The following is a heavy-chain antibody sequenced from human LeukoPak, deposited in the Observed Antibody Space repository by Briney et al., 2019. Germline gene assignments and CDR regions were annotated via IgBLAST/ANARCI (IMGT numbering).Heavy chain of an antibody. CDR3: ARETFGYSYGSYMDV. Sequence: SSETLSLTCTVSGGSISSGSYYWSWIRQPAGKGLEWIGRIYTSGSTNYNPSLKSRVTISVDTSKNQFSLKLSSVTAADTAVYYCARETFGYSYGSYMDVWGKGTTVTVSS. D-gene: IGHD5-18*01. V-gene: IGHV4-61*02. CDR1: GGSISSGSYY. J-gene: IGHJ6*03. CDR2: IYTSGST.